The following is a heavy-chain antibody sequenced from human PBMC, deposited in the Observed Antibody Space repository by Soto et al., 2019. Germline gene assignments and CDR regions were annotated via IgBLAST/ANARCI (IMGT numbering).Heavy chain of an antibody. Sequence: SEALSLTCAVYGGSFSGYYWSWIRQPPGKGLEWIGEINHSGSTNYNPSLKSRVTISVDTSKNQFSLKLSSVTAADTAVYYCARGLSVLLLWFGEPPYYFDYWGQGTLVTVSS. CDR2: INHSGST. CDR1: GGSFSGYY. CDR3: ARGLSVLLLWFGEPPYYFDY. D-gene: IGHD3-10*01. V-gene: IGHV4-34*01. J-gene: IGHJ4*02.